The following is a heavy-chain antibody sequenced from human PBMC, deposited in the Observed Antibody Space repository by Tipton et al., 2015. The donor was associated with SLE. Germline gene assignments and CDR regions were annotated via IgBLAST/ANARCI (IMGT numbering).Heavy chain of an antibody. CDR1: GGSISSSSYY. CDR2: IYYSGST. D-gene: IGHD3-22*01. V-gene: IGHV4-39*07. Sequence: TLSLTCTVSGGSISSSSYYWGWIRQPPGKGLEWIGSIYYSGSTYYNPSLKSRVTISVDTSKNQFSLKLSSVTAADTAVYYCAEGSDYYDSSGYYPGAFDIWCQGTMVTVSS. J-gene: IGHJ3*02. CDR3: AEGSDYYDSSGYYPGAFDI.